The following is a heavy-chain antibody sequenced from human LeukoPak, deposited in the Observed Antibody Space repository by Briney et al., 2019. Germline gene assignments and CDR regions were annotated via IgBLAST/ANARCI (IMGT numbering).Heavy chain of an antibody. D-gene: IGHD5-24*01. J-gene: IGHJ4*02. Sequence: GGSLTLSCEASGFTFSGNWMSWVRQAPGKGLELVASINPDGSQKLYVDSVKGRFTISRDNTKSSLYLQMNSLGAEDTAMYYCAKLLGTATTYDSWGQGTRVTVSS. CDR1: GFTFSGNW. CDR3: AKLLGTATTYDS. V-gene: IGHV3-7*01. CDR2: INPDGSQK.